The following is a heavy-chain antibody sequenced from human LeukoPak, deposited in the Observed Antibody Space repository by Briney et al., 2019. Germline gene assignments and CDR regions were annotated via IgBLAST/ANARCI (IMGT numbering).Heavy chain of an antibody. CDR2: ISGRGGST. CDR1: GFTFSSYA. D-gene: IGHD4-17*01. J-gene: IGHJ4*02. V-gene: IGHV3-23*01. Sequence: PGGSLRLSCAASGFTFSSYAMSGVRQAPGKGLEGVSAISGRGGSTYSAASVKGRFTISRDNSKNTLYLQMNSLRAEDTAVYYCAKDQSDYGDLHDYWGQGTLVTVSS. CDR3: AKDQSDYGDLHDY.